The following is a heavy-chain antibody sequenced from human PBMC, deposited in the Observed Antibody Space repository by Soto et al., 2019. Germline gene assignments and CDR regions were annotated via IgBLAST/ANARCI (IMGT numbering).Heavy chain of an antibody. CDR3: AREGSGYNF. V-gene: IGHV1-69*13. CDR2: IVPVFGRP. J-gene: IGHJ4*02. CDR1: GGSFSNFG. D-gene: IGHD5-12*01. Sequence: SVKVSCKASGGSFSNFGISWVRQAPGQGLEWMGGIVPVFGRPNYAQRFRGRLTITADESTSTGCMELISLRSDDTAVYYCAREGSGYNFWGQGTQVTVSS.